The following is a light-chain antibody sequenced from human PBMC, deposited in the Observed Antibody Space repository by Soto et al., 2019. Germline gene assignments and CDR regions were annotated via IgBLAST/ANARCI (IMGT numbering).Light chain of an antibody. CDR3: HQYDNWPKT. CDR2: DAS. Sequence: EIVVTHSPATLSLSPWERATLSSRASQSVSSSLAWYQQRFGQAPRLLIYDASNRATGIPARFSGSGSGTDFTLTISSLEPEDFAVYYCHQYDNWPKTFGQGTRLEIK. V-gene: IGKV3-11*01. J-gene: IGKJ5*01. CDR1: QSVSSS.